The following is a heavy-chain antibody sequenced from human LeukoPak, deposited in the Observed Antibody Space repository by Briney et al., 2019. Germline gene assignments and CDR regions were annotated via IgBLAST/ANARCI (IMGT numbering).Heavy chain of an antibody. CDR1: GYNFTTFW. V-gene: IGHV5-51*01. J-gene: IGHJ4*02. CDR3: ASFHISGKSYNGLHY. Sequence: GESLKISCKTSGYNFTTFWIGWVRQMPGKGLEWMGIIYPADSDTRYSPSFQGQVTISADKSIYTAYLHWNSLKASDTAMYYCASFHISGKSYNGLHYWGQGTLVTVSS. CDR2: IYPADSDT. D-gene: IGHD3-10*01.